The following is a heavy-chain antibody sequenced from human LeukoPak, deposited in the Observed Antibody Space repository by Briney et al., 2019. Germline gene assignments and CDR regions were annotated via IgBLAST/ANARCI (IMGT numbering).Heavy chain of an antibody. J-gene: IGHJ4*02. CDR1: GFTFSSYA. CDR2: ISYDGSNK. D-gene: IGHD2-2*01. Sequence: GGSLRLSCAASGFTFSSYAMHWVRQAPGKGLEWVAVISYDGSNKYYADSVKGRFTISRDNSKNTLYLRMNSLRAEDTAVYYCAQSYYQLHFDYWGQGTLVTVSS. V-gene: IGHV3-30*14. CDR3: AQSYYQLHFDY.